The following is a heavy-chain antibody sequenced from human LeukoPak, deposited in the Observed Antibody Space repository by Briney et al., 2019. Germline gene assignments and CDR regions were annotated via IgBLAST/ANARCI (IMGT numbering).Heavy chain of an antibody. CDR1: GFTFGDYA. J-gene: IGHJ4*02. Sequence: GGSLRLSCTASGFTFGDYAMSWVRQAPGKGLEWVGFIRSKAYGGTTEYAASVKGRFTISRDDSKSIAYLQMNSLKTEDTAVYYCTRADILTGYYVCYFDYWGQGTLVTVSS. D-gene: IGHD3-9*01. CDR2: IRSKAYGGTT. V-gene: IGHV3-49*04. CDR3: TRADILTGYYVCYFDY.